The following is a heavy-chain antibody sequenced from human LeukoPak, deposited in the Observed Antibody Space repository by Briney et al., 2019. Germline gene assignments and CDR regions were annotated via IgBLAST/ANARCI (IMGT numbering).Heavy chain of an antibody. CDR3: ARAGYSSGWYWVY. J-gene: IGHJ4*02. D-gene: IGHD6-19*01. Sequence: GGSLRLSCAASGFTFSSYSMNWVRQAPGKGLEWVSSISSSSYIYYADSVKGRFTISRDNAKNSLYLQMNSLRAEDTAVYYCARAGYSSGWYWVYWGQGTLVTVSS. CDR2: ISSSSYI. CDR1: GFTFSSYS. V-gene: IGHV3-21*01.